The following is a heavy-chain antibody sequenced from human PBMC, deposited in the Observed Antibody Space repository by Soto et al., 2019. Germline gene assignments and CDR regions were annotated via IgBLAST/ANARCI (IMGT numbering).Heavy chain of an antibody. J-gene: IGHJ4*02. Sequence: ASVKVSCKASGYTFTSYGISWVRQAPGQRLEWMGWINAGNGDTKYSEKFQGRDTITRDTSANTAYMELSSLRSEDTSVYYCARDPGTGAALRAYHFDYWGQGPLVTVYS. D-gene: IGHD1-1*01. CDR3: ARDPGTGAALRAYHFDY. CDR2: INAGNGDT. V-gene: IGHV1-3*01. CDR1: GYTFTSYG.